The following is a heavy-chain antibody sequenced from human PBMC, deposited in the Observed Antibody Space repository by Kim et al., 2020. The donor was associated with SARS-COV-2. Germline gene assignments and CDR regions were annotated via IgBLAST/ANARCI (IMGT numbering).Heavy chain of an antibody. J-gene: IGHJ4*02. CDR1: GYTFTSYC. Sequence: ASVKVSCKASGYTFTSYCLHWVRQAPGQSLEWMGWIDVANTNTHYSENFQGRVTISRDTSATTVYIELSSLRSEDTAVYYCARDGRSVDYYFDYCGQGTLGSVSS. CDR2: IDVANTNT. CDR3: ARDGRSVDYYFDY. V-gene: IGHV1-3*01.